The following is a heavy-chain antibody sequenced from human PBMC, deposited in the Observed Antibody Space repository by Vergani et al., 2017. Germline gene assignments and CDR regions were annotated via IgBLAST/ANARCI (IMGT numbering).Heavy chain of an antibody. CDR2: IIPIFGTA. V-gene: IGHV1-2*02. Sequence: QVQLVQSGAEVKKPGASVKVSCKASGYTFTGYYMHWVRQAPGQGLEWMGGIIPIFGTANYAQKFQGRVTMTRDTSISTAYMELSRLRSDDTAVYYCARDAGDFDYWGQGTLVTVSS. CDR3: ARDAGDFDY. CDR1: GYTFTGYY. D-gene: IGHD7-27*01. J-gene: IGHJ4*02.